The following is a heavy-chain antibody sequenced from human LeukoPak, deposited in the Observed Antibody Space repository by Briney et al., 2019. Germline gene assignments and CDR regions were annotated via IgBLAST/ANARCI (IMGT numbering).Heavy chain of an antibody. CDR3: GKDGPVISY. CDR1: GFTVSNNY. Sequence: GSLRLSCAASGFTVSNNYVSWVRQAPGKGLEWVSFISGDGSVTYYTDSLKGRFTVSRDNSKNSLYLQMGSLRAEDTALYYCGKDGPVISYWGQGTVVTVSS. D-gene: IGHD2-21*01. CDR2: ISGDGSVT. V-gene: IGHV3-43*02. J-gene: IGHJ4*02.